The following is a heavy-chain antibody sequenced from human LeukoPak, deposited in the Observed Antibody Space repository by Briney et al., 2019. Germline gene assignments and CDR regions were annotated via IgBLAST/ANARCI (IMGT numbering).Heavy chain of an antibody. V-gene: IGHV4-30-4*08. CDR1: GGSISSGDYY. CDR2: IYYSGST. D-gene: IGHD1-1*01. J-gene: IGHJ4*02. Sequence: SETLSLTCTVSGGSISSGDYYWSWIRQPPGKGLEWIGYIYYSGSTYYNPSLKSRVTISVDTSKNQFSLKLSSVTAADTAVYYCARCPVADDGSYYFDYWGQGTLVTVSS. CDR3: ARCPVADDGSYYFDY.